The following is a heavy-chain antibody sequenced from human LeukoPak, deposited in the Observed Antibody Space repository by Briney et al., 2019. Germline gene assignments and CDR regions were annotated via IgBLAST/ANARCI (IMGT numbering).Heavy chain of an antibody. CDR3: ARRDSGYSWFDP. CDR2: IYYSGNT. D-gene: IGHD3-22*01. J-gene: IGHJ5*02. CDR1: GGSISSYY. V-gene: IGHV4-59*08. Sequence: PSETLSLTCTVSGGSISSYYWSWIRQPPGKGLEWIGYIYYSGNTNYNPSLKSRVTISADTSKNQFSLRLSSVTAADTAVYYCARRDSGYSWFDPWGQGTLVTVSS.